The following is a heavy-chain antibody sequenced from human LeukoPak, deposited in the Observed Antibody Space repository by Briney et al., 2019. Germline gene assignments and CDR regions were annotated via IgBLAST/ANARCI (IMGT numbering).Heavy chain of an antibody. J-gene: IGHJ4*02. CDR3: ARSPSSSWHTFDS. CDR1: GFTVSNNY. Sequence: AGGSLRLSCAASGFTVSNNYMSWVRQALGKGLEWVSVIYSSGGTYYADSVKGRFTISRDNSKNTLYLQMNSLRAGDTAVYYCARSPSSSWHTFDSWGQGTLVIVSS. CDR2: IYSSGGT. V-gene: IGHV3-66*01. D-gene: IGHD6-13*01.